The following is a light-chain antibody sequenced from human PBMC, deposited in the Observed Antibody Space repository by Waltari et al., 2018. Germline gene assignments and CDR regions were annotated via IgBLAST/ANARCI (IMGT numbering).Light chain of an antibody. V-gene: IGLV2-14*03. CDR2: DVS. Sequence: QSALTQPASVSGSPGQSTTIPCTGRTSALGAYNYVSWYQQHPGKAPKLIIFDVSSRPSGVSPRFSGSKSANTASLIISGLQAEDEADYYCCSFTSSSTWIFGGGTKLTVL. CDR1: TSALGAYNY. CDR3: CSFTSSSTWI. J-gene: IGLJ2*01.